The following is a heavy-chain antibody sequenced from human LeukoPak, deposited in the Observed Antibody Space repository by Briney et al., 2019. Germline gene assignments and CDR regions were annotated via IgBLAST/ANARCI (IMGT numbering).Heavy chain of an antibody. D-gene: IGHD3-3*01. CDR2: ISYDGSNK. Sequence: PGGSLRLSCAASGFTFSSYGMHWVRQAPGKGLEWVAVISYDGSNKYYADSVKGRFTISRDNSKNTLYLQMNSLRAEDTAVYYCAKVGSRRVDFWSGYYDYWGQGTLVTVSS. J-gene: IGHJ4*02. CDR3: AKVGSRRVDFWSGYYDY. CDR1: GFTFSSYG. V-gene: IGHV3-30*18.